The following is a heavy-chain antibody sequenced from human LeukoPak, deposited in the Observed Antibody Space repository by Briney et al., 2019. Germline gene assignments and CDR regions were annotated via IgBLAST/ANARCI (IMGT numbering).Heavy chain of an antibody. Sequence: PSETLSLTCTVSGGSISSYYWSWIRQPAGKGLEWIGRIYTGGSTNYNPSLKSRVTMSVDTSKNQFSLKLGSVTAADTAVYYCARDNYNWNDGWFDPWGQGTLVTVSS. V-gene: IGHV4-4*07. CDR1: GGSISSYY. J-gene: IGHJ5*02. CDR2: IYTGGST. D-gene: IGHD1-1*01. CDR3: ARDNYNWNDGWFDP.